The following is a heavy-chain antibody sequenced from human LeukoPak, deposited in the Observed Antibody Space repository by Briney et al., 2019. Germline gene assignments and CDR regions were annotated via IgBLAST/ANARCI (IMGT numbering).Heavy chain of an antibody. CDR3: ARHDYGDYVGLGAFDI. CDR2: IYYSGST. CDR1: GGSISSYY. Sequence: SETLSLTCTVSGGSISSYYWSRIRQPPGKGLEWIGFIYYSGSTNYNPSLKSRVTISVDTSKNQFSLKLSSVTAADTAVYYCARHDYGDYVGLGAFDIWGQGTMVTVSS. J-gene: IGHJ3*02. V-gene: IGHV4-59*08. D-gene: IGHD4-17*01.